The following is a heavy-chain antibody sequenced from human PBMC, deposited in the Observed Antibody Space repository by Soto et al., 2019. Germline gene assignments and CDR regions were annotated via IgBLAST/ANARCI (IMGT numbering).Heavy chain of an antibody. D-gene: IGHD3-22*01. Sequence: QVQLQESGPGLVKPSQTLSLTCTVSGGSISSGDYYWSWIRQHPGKGLEWIGYIYYSGSTYYNPYVACRVTIAVELSKNPFSLKLSSVPAAHTPVYYCASIYDSSRNYCANNWFDPWGPGTLGSVSS. CDR1: GGSISSGDYY. CDR3: ASIYDSSRNYCANNWFDP. CDR2: IYYSGST. V-gene: IGHV4-31*03. J-gene: IGHJ5*02.